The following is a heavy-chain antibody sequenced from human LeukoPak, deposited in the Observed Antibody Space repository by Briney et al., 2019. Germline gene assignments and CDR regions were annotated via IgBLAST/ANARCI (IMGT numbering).Heavy chain of an antibody. CDR1: GHTFTSYG. D-gene: IGHD3-9*01. J-gene: IGHJ4*02. CDR2: INAYNGNT. V-gene: IGHV1-18*01. Sequence: ASVKVSCMASGHTFTSYGISWVRQATGKGLEWMGLINAYNGNTNHAQKLQGRVTINTDTSTSTAYMELRSLRSDDTAVYYCARGRDKYDILTPLDYWGQGTLVTVSS. CDR3: ARGRDKYDILTPLDY.